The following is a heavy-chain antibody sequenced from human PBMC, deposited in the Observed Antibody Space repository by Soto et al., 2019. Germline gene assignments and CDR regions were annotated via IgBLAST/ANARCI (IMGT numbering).Heavy chain of an antibody. J-gene: IGHJ4*02. CDR1: GFTFSSYA. Sequence: EVQLLESGGGLVQPGGSLRLSCEASGFTFSSYAMSWVRQAPGKGLEWVSAISGSGGSTYYADSVKGRFTISRDNSKNTLYLQMNSLRAEDTAVYYGAKGETYYGSGSYYLDYWGQGTLVTVS. D-gene: IGHD3-10*01. V-gene: IGHV3-23*01. CDR2: ISGSGGST. CDR3: AKGETYYGSGSYYLDY.